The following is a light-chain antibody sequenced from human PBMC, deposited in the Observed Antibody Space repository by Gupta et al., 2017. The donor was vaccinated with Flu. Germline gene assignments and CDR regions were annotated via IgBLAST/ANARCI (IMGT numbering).Light chain of an antibody. J-gene: IGKJ2*01. V-gene: IGKV3-20*01. CDR2: GAS. CDR1: QSISNNY. Sequence: EIVLTQSPGTLSLSPGERATLSCRASQSISNNYLAWYQQKPGQAPRLLIFGASSRATGIPDRFSGSGSGTDFTLTISKVEPEDFAVYYCQQYAYLLQIFGQGTKLEIK. CDR3: QQYAYLLQI.